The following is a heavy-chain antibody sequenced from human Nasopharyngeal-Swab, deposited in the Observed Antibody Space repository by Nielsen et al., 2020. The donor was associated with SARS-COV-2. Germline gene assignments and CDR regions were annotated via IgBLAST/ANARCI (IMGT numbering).Heavy chain of an antibody. D-gene: IGHD1-26*01. J-gene: IGHJ4*02. CDR2: INPSGDTA. CDR3: AREDIVGPLLDY. V-gene: IGHV1-46*01. Sequence: WVRQAPGQGLEWMGIINPSGDTASYAQKFQCRVTMTRDTSTSTVYMELSSLRSEDTAVYYCAREDIVGPLLDYWGQGTLVTVSS.